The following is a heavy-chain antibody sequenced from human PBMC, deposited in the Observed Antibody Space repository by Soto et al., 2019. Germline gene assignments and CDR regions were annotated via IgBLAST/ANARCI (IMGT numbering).Heavy chain of an antibody. CDR2: LYASDST. V-gene: IGHV3-66*01. J-gene: IGHJ3*01. CDR3: ATTVTRLIAFDV. CDR1: GFTVSSHY. D-gene: IGHD4-17*01. Sequence: EVHLEESGGGLVQPGGSLRLSCAASGFTVSSHYMSWVRQTPGKGLEWVSILYASDSTFYADSVEGRFTISRDNSKNTVYLQLNSLRAEDTAVYYCATTVTRLIAFDVWGQGTMVTVSS.